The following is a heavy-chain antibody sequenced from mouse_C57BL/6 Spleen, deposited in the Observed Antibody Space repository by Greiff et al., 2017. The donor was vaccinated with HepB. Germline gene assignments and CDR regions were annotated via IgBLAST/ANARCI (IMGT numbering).Heavy chain of an antibody. CDR3: ARTHYGNPPYAMDY. CDR2: IYPGDGDT. V-gene: IGHV1-82*01. J-gene: IGHJ4*01. Sequence: VKLMESGPELVKPGASVKISCKASGYAFSSSWMNWVKQRPGKGLEWIGRIYPGDGDTNYNGKFKGKATLTADKSSSTAYMQLSSLTSEDSAVYFCARTHYGNPPYAMDYWGQGTSVTVSS. D-gene: IGHD2-1*01. CDR1: GYAFSSSW.